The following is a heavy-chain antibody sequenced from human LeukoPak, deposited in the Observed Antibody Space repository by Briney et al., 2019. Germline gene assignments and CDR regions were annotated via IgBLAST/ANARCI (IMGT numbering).Heavy chain of an antibody. J-gene: IGHJ4*02. D-gene: IGHD4-23*01. Sequence: GGSLRLSCAASGFTFSSYAMTWVRQAPGKGLEWLSVIRGSGDNTYYADSVKGRFTISRDNSKSTLYLQMNSLRAEDTAVYYCARGIGGPDYWGRGTLVTVSS. CDR2: IRGSGDNT. CDR1: GFTFSSYA. CDR3: ARGIGGPDY. V-gene: IGHV3-23*01.